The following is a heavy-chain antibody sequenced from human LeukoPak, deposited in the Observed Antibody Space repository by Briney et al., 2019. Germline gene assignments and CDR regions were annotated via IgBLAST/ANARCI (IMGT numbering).Heavy chain of an antibody. J-gene: IGHJ4*02. CDR3: ARDRGTVFPPPFDH. CDR2: ISGYNGDT. CDR1: GYIFTNSG. Sequence: GASLKVSCKASGYIFTNSGISWVRQAPGQGVEWMGWISGYNGDTNYAEKFQGRVTMSTDTSTSTAYLELRSLRSDDTAVFYCARDRGTVFPPPFDHWGQGTLVTVSS. D-gene: IGHD2-21*02. V-gene: IGHV1-18*01.